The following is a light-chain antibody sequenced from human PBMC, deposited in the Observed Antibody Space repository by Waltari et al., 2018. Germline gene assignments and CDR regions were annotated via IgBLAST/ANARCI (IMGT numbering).Light chain of an antibody. J-gene: IGKJ4*01. CDR1: ESLLRSDGKTY. CDR2: EAS. CDR3: MQTLRLPSFS. V-gene: IGKV2D-29*01. Sequence: VVTQAPLSRSVNPGQPASMSGKSEESLLRSDGKTYLYWYLHKPGQPPRLLVYEASKRFSGVPDRFSGSGSGTDFTLRISRVEAEDVGVYYCMQTLRLPSFSFGGGTKVEIK.